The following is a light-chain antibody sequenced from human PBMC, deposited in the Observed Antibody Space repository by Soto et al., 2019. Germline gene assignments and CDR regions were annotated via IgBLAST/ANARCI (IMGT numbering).Light chain of an antibody. J-gene: IGKJ1*01. CDR1: QSITSSF. CDR2: AAS. CDR3: QHYGSLPWT. V-gene: IGKV3-20*01. Sequence: IVLTQSPGTLSLSPGERATLSCTASQSITSSFFAWYQQKPGQAPRLLISAASSRATGIPDRFSGSGSRSEFTLTISKLEPEDFAVYCCQHYGSLPWTFGQGTKV.